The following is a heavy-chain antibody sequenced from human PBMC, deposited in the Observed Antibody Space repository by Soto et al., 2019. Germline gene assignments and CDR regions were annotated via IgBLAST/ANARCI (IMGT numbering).Heavy chain of an antibody. D-gene: IGHD1-26*01. Sequence: SLTLSCAADRVAFSTHGTHWVRQAPGKGLDWVAVIWYDGSNKYYADSVKGRFTISRDNFKNTLYLQMNSLRVEDTAVYYCARAVGPFDYWGQGTLVTVSS. CDR3: ARAVGPFDY. V-gene: IGHV3-33*01. J-gene: IGHJ4*01. CDR1: RVAFSTHG. CDR2: IWYDGSNK.